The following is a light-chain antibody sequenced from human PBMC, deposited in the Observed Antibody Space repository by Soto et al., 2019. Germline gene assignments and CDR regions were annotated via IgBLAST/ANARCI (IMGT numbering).Light chain of an antibody. CDR3: AAWDDSLNGYV. CDR1: SSNIGSNT. Sequence: QPVLTQPPSASGTPGQRVTISCSGSSSNIGSNTVNWYQQLPGTAPNLLIYSNNQRPSGVPARFSGSTSATSASLAISGRQSEEEADYYCAAWDDSLNGYVFGTGTKLTVL. V-gene: IGLV1-44*01. CDR2: SNN. J-gene: IGLJ1*01.